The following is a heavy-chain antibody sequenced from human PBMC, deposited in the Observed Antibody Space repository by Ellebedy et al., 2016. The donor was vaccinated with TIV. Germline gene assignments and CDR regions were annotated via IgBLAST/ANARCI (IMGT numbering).Heavy chain of an antibody. CDR2: IVPIFGTA. CDR1: GGTFSSYA. Sequence: ASVKVSXXASGGTFSSYAISWVRQAPGQGLEWMGGIVPIFGTANYAQKFQGRVTITADESTSTAYMELSSLRSKDTAVYYCARGFTIFGVVIMGFDYWGQGTLVTVSS. D-gene: IGHD3-3*01. CDR3: ARGFTIFGVVIMGFDY. V-gene: IGHV1-69*13. J-gene: IGHJ4*02.